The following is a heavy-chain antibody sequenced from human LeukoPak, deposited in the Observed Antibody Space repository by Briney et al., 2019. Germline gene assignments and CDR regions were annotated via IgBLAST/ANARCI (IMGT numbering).Heavy chain of an antibody. CDR1: GFTFSSYS. V-gene: IGHV3-23*01. D-gene: IGHD3-22*01. J-gene: IGHJ1*01. CDR3: ATTSRLSFQH. Sequence: GGSLRLSCAASGFTFSSYSIRWVRQAPGKRLEWVSMITDSGSRTYYADSVKGRFTISRYNSKNTLYLQMNSLRAEDTALYYCATTSRLSFQHCGQGTLVTVSS. CDR2: ITDSGSRT.